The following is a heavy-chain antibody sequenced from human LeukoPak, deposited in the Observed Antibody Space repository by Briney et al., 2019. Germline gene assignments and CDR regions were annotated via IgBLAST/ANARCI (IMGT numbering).Heavy chain of an antibody. D-gene: IGHD3-16*02. Sequence: ASVKVSCKASGYTFTSYGISWVRQAPGQGLEWMGWISAYNGNTNYAQKLQGRVTMTTDTSTSTAYMELRSLRSEDTAVYYCASLYLGLRLGELSFDYWGQGTLVTVSS. CDR2: ISAYNGNT. CDR1: GYTFTSYG. J-gene: IGHJ4*02. V-gene: IGHV1-18*01. CDR3: ASLYLGLRLGELSFDY.